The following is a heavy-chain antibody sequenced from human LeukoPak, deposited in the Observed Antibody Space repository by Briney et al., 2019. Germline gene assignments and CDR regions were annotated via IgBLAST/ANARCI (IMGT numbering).Heavy chain of an antibody. Sequence: SVKLSCKASGVTFSSYAISWVRQAPGQGLEWMGGIIPLVGTANYAQQLKGRVTITADESTSTAYMELSSRRSEDTGVYYCARVGSGWYWGLDIWGQGTMVTVSP. CDR3: ARVGSGWYWGLDI. D-gene: IGHD6-19*01. J-gene: IGHJ3*02. CDR1: GVTFSSYA. CDR2: IIPLVGTA. V-gene: IGHV1-69*13.